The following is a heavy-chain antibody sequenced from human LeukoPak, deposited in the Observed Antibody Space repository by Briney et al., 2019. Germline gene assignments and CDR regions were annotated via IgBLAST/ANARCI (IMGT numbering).Heavy chain of an antibody. CDR2: ISGSGGST. D-gene: IGHD3-10*01. CDR1: GFTFSGYA. J-gene: IGHJ4*02. CDR3: AKCYNAWSILFDY. Sequence: PGGSLRLSCAASGFTFSGYAMSWVRQAPGKGLEWVSAISGSGGSTYYADSVKGRFTISRDNSKNTLYLQMNSLRAEDTAVYYCAKCYNAWSILFDYWGQGTLVTVSS. V-gene: IGHV3-23*01.